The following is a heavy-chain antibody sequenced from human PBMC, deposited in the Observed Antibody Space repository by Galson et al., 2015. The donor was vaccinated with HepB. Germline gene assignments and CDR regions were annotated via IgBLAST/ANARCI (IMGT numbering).Heavy chain of an antibody. D-gene: IGHD2-15*01. Sequence: QSGAEVKKPGESLKISCKGSGYSFTSYWIGWVRQMPGKGLEWMGIIYPGDSDTRYSPSFQGQVTISADKSISTAYLQWSSLKASDTAMYYCARQDCSGDSCFYGHGAFDIWGQGTMVTVSS. J-gene: IGHJ3*02. CDR3: ARQDCSGDSCFYGHGAFDI. V-gene: IGHV5-51*01. CDR1: GYSFTSYW. CDR2: IYPGDSDT.